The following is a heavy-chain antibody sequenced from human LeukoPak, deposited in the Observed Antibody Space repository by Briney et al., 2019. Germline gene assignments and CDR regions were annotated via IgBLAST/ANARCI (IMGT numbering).Heavy chain of an antibody. V-gene: IGHV4-34*01. CDR1: GGSFSGYY. J-gene: IGHJ4*02. D-gene: IGHD1-26*01. CDR3: ARTVGGHDY. CDR2: INHSGST. Sequence: SETLSLTCAVYGGSFSGYYWSWIRQPPGKGLEWIGEINHSGSTNYNPSLKSRVTISVDTSKNQFSLKLSSVTAADAAVYYCARTVGGHDYWGQGTLVTVSS.